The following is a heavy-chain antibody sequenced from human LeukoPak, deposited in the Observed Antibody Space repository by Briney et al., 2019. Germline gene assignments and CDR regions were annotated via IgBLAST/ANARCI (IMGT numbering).Heavy chain of an antibody. CDR3: ARLRVGTRSFDY. Sequence: SETLSLTCTVSGGSISSSSYYWGWIRQPPGNGLEWIGSIYYSGSTYYNPSLKSRVTISVDTSKNQFSLKLSSVTAADTAVYYCARLRVGTRSFDYWGQGTLVTVSS. CDR1: GGSISSSSYY. J-gene: IGHJ4*02. V-gene: IGHV4-39*07. D-gene: IGHD1-26*01. CDR2: IYYSGST.